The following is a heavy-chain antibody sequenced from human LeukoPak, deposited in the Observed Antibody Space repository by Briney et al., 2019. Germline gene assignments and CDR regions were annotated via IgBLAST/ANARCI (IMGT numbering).Heavy chain of an antibody. V-gene: IGHV3-23*01. Sequence: PGGSLRLSCAASGFTFSSYGMSWVRQAPGKGLEWVSGISGSGHSTYYADSVKGRFTISRANSKNTLYLQMNSLRAEDTAVYYCARDRRGRYCSTISCYLGCFDPWGQGTLATVSS. CDR3: ARDRRGRYCSTISCYLGCFDP. J-gene: IGHJ5*02. CDR1: GFTFSSYG. D-gene: IGHD2-2*01. CDR2: ISGSGHST.